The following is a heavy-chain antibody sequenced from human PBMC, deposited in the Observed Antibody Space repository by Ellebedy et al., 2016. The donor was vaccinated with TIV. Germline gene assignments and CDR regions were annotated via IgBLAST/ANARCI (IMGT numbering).Heavy chain of an antibody. CDR2: TYYRSKWYN. J-gene: IGHJ4*02. V-gene: IGHV6-1*01. CDR1: GDSVSSNSAA. CDR3: ARHRSIYGPGFPFDS. D-gene: IGHD3-10*01. Sequence: SQTLSLTCAISGDSVSSNSAAWNWIRQSPSRGLEWLGRTYYRSKWYNDYAVAVKSRITINPDTSKNQFSLRLTSVTAADTAVYYCARHRSIYGPGFPFDSWGQGILVIVSS.